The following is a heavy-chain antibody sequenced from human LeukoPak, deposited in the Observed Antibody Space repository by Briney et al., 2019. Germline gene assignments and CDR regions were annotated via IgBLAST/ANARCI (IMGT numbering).Heavy chain of an antibody. CDR3: ARYCSSTSCSTPFDY. CDR2: LYSGGST. J-gene: IGHJ4*02. V-gene: IGHV3-53*01. CDR1: GFTVSSNY. Sequence: PGGSLRLSCAASGFTVSSNYMSWVRQAPGKGLEWVSVLYSGGSTYYADSVKGRFTISRDNSKNTLYLQMNSLRAEDTAVYYCARYCSSTSCSTPFDYWGQGTLVTVSS. D-gene: IGHD2-2*02.